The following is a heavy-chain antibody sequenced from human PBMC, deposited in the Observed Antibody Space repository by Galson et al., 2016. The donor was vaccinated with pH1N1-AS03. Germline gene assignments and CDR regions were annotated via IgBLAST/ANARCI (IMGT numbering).Heavy chain of an antibody. V-gene: IGHV1-2*04. J-gene: IGHJ6*02. CDR2: INTDSGVT. CDR3: ARDPRGPCSSATCATTYYFGMDV. CDR1: GYTFTGYY. Sequence: SVKVSCKASGYTFTGYYIQWVRQAPGQGLEWMGWINTDSGVTNYAQKFEAWVTMTRDTSVNTAYMELYGLKSDDTAVYYCARDPRGPCSSATCATTYYFGMDVWGQGTTVIVSS. D-gene: IGHD1-26*01.